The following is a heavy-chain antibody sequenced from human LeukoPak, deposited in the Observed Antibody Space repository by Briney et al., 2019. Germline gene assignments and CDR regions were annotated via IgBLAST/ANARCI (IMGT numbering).Heavy chain of an antibody. CDR2: INLNSGGT. Sequence: VSVKVSCKASGYTFTGYYMHWVRQAPGQGLEWMGWINLNSGGTNYAQKFQGRVTMTRDTSISTAYMELSRLRSDDTAVYYCARGIVVAPAVPCGYNWFDPWGQGTLVTVSS. CDR3: ARGIVVAPAVPCGYNWFDP. V-gene: IGHV1-2*02. CDR1: GYTFTGYY. D-gene: IGHD2-2*01. J-gene: IGHJ5*02.